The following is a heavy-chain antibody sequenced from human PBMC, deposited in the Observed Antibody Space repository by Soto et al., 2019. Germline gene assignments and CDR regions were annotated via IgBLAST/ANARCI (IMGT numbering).Heavy chain of an antibody. CDR1: GFTFSTYW. CDR2: IKTDGTYA. V-gene: IGHV3-74*01. D-gene: IGHD3-22*01. J-gene: IGHJ4*02. Sequence: EVQLVESGGYVVQPGGSLRLSCAASGFTFSTYWMHWVRQAPGKGLLWVSRIKTDGTYATYADSVKGRFTISRDNAKNTLYLQMNSLRVEDAVVYYCAAGGSGYYANWGQGTLVTVSS. CDR3: AAGGSGYYAN.